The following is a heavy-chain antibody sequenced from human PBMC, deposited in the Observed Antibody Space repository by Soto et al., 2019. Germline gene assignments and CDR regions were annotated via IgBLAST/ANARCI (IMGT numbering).Heavy chain of an antibody. J-gene: IGHJ6*02. D-gene: IGHD6-13*01. CDR3: ARVSSSSWYYYYGMDV. CDR1: GYTFTSYD. CDR2: MNPNSGNT. Sequence: GASVKVSCKASGYTFTSYDINWVRQATGQGLEWMGWMNPNSGNTGYAQKFQGRVTMTRNTSISTAYMELSSLRSEDTAVYYCARVSSSSWYYYYGMDVWGQGTTVTVS. V-gene: IGHV1-8*01.